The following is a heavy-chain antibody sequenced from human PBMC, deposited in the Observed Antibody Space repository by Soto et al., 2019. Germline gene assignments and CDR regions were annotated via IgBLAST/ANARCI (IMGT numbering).Heavy chain of an antibody. CDR1: GGSMYTPNW. Sequence: SETLSLTCAVSGGSMYTPNWWTWVRQTPGKGLQWIGEIYHSESTNYNPSLKSRVTISVDKSKTQFSLNLTSVTAADTAMYYCARGKTRIRGLFDYWGQGILVTVSS. CDR3: ARGKTRIRGLFDY. V-gene: IGHV4-4*02. CDR2: IYHSEST. J-gene: IGHJ4*02. D-gene: IGHD2-15*01.